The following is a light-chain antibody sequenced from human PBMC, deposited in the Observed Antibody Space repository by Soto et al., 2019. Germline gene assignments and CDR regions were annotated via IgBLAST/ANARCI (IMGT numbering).Light chain of an antibody. CDR2: EDN. CDR1: SSDVGSYNL. J-gene: IGLJ1*01. CDR3: CSFAGRSTPYV. V-gene: IGLV2-23*01. Sequence: QSALTQPASVSGSPGQSITISCTGTSSDVGSYNLVSWYLQHPGKAPQLLIYEDNKRPSGVSNRFSGSKSGNTASLTISGLQAEDEADFYCCSFAGRSTPYVFGTGTKVTVL.